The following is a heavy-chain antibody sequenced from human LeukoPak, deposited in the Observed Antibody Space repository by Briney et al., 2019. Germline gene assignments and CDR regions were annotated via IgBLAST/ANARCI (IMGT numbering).Heavy chain of an antibody. J-gene: IGHJ4*02. V-gene: IGHV3-20*01. D-gene: IGHD4-17*01. CDR3: AREEVYGDYED. CDR1: GFTFDDYG. Sequence: AGGSLRLSCAASGFTFDDYGMSWVRQAPGRGLEWVSGINWNGGSTGYADSVKGRFTISRDNAKNSLYLQMNSLRAEDTALYHCAREEVYGDYEDWGQGTLVTVSS. CDR2: INWNGGST.